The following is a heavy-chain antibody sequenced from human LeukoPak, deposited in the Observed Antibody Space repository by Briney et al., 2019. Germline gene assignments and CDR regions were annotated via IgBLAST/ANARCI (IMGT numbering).Heavy chain of an antibody. D-gene: IGHD2-2*01. CDR3: ARDGGYYSSTSCSPRFDP. CDR2: IYTSGST. Sequence: SETLSLTCTVSGGSISSYYWSWIRQPAGKGLEWIGRIYTSGSTNYNPSLKSRVTMSVDTSKNQFSLKLSSVTAADTAVYYCARDGGYYSSTSCSPRFDPWGQGTLVTVSS. V-gene: IGHV4-4*07. J-gene: IGHJ5*02. CDR1: GGSISSYY.